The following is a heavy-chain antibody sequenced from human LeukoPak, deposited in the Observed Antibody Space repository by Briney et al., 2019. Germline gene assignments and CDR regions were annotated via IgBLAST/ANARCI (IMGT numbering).Heavy chain of an antibody. CDR1: GGTFSSYA. V-gene: IGHV1-69*13. CDR2: IIPIFGTA. D-gene: IGHD2-15*01. CDR3: ARDPPQGCSGGSCPMDV. J-gene: IGHJ6*03. Sequence: SVKVSCKASGGTFSSYAISWVRQAPGQGLELMVGIIPIFGTANYAQKFQGKLTITADESPSTAYMEMSSLRSEDTSVYYCARDPPQGCSGGSCPMDVWGKGTTVTVSS.